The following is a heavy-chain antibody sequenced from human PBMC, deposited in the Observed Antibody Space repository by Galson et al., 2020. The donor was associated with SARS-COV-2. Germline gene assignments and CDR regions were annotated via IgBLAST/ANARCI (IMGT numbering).Heavy chain of an antibody. Sequence: GGSLRLSCAASGFTFSSYAMSWVRQPPGKGLEWVSAISGSGGSTYYADSVKGRFTISRDNSKNTLYLQMNSLRAEDTAVYYCAKDCLVGATKRSAFDIWGQGTMVTVSS. V-gene: IGHV3-23*01. D-gene: IGHD1-26*01. CDR2: ISGSGGST. J-gene: IGHJ3*02. CDR1: GFTFSSYA. CDR3: AKDCLVGATKRSAFDI.